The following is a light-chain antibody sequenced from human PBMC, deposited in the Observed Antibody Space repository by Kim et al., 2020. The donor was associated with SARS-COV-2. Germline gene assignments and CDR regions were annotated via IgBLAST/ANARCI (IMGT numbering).Light chain of an antibody. Sequence: ASVGDRVTITCQASQDISNYLNWYQQKPGKDPKLLIYDASNLETGVPSRFSGSGSGTDFTFTISSLQPEDIATYYCQQYDNLPRSTFGQGTKLEI. J-gene: IGKJ2*01. V-gene: IGKV1-33*01. CDR2: DAS. CDR1: QDISNY. CDR3: QQYDNLPRST.